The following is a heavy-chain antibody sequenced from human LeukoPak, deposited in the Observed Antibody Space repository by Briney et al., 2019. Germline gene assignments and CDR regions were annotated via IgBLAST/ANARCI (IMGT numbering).Heavy chain of an antibody. CDR3: ARDLYSYDSSGSPIDY. D-gene: IGHD3-22*01. V-gene: IGHV3-21*01. CDR2: ISSSSSYI. Sequence: PGGSLRLFCAASGFTFSSYSMNWGRQAPGKGLEWVSAISSSSSYIYYADSVKGRFTISRDNAKNSLYLKMNSLRAEDTAVYSCARDLYSYDSSGSPIDYWGQGTLVTVSS. CDR1: GFTFSSYS. J-gene: IGHJ4*02.